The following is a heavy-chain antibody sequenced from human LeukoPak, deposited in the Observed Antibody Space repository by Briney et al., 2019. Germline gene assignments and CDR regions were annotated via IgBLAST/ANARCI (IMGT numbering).Heavy chain of an antibody. CDR3: AHSWGPDTAMAASFDY. CDR1: GFSLSTSGVG. CDR2: IYWDDDK. Sequence: ESGPTLVKPTQTLTPTCTFSGFSLSTSGVGVGWIRQPPGKALEWLALIYWDDDKRYSPSLKSRLTITKDTSKNQVVLTMTNMDPVDTATYYCAHSWGPDTAMAASFDYWGQGTLVTVSS. D-gene: IGHD5-18*01. V-gene: IGHV2-5*02. J-gene: IGHJ4*02.